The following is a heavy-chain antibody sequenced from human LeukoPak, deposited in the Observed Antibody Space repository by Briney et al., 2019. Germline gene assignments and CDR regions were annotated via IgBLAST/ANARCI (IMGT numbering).Heavy chain of an antibody. D-gene: IGHD2-15*01. V-gene: IGHV4-59*01. J-gene: IGHJ6*03. Sequence: KSSETLSLTCTVSGGSISSYYWSWIRQPPGRGVEWVGYIHYSGSTNYNPSLKSRVTISVDTSKNQFSLKLSSVTAADTAVYYCARTTEGYCRGRSCYSYYYYMDVWGKGTTVTVSS. CDR1: GGSISSYY. CDR2: IHYSGST. CDR3: ARTTEGYCRGRSCYSYYYYMDV.